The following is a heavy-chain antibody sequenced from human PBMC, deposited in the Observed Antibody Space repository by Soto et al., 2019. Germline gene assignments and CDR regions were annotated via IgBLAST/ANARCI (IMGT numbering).Heavy chain of an antibody. Sequence: QVQLVESGGGVVQPGRSLRLSCAASGFTFSSFGMHWVRQAPGKGLEWVAVISYDGNNKYYADSVKGRFTISRDNSKNTLYLHMTSLGAEDTAVYYCAKALGYCSGGSCYPSGYYYGMDVWGQGTTVTVSS. V-gene: IGHV3-30*18. CDR3: AKALGYCSGGSCYPSGYYYGMDV. J-gene: IGHJ6*02. D-gene: IGHD2-15*01. CDR2: ISYDGNNK. CDR1: GFTFSSFG.